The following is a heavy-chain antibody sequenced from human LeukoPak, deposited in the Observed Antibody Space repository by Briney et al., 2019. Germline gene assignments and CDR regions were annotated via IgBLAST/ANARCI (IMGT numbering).Heavy chain of an antibody. D-gene: IGHD5/OR15-5a*01. J-gene: IGHJ4*02. CDR1: GFTFSSYG. V-gene: IGHV3-30*18. CDR2: IAYDGSDK. Sequence: GGSLRLSCAASGFTFSSYGMHWVRQAPGKGLEWVAVIAYDGSDKYYADSVKGRFTISRDNSKNTLYLQTNSLRAEDTAVYYCAKDAWSGYNVYDTPYGYFEYWGQGTLVTVSS. CDR3: AKDAWSGYNVYDTPYGYFEY.